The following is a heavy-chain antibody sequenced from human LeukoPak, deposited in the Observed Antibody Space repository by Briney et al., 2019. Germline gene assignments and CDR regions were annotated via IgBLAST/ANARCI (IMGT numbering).Heavy chain of an antibody. Sequence: SETLSLTCTVSGGSISSYYWSWIRQPPGKGLEWIGYIYYSGSPNYNPSLKSRVTISVDTSKNQFSLKLSSVTAADTAVYYCARHMRTVVAAGVDYFDYWGQGTLVTVSS. CDR1: GGSISSYY. V-gene: IGHV4-59*08. CDR2: IYYSGSP. J-gene: IGHJ4*02. D-gene: IGHD2-15*01. CDR3: ARHMRTVVAAGVDYFDY.